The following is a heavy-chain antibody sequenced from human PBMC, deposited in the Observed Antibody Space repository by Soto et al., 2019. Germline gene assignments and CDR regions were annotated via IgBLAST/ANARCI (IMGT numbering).Heavy chain of an antibody. Sequence: LRLSCEASGFTFQTFSMTWVRQPPGKGLEWVSYIGAGHSPLLYAASVKGRFTISRDDAKKSLYLQMDSLRDEDTAIYFCARDKPDGVDSFDIWGKGTLVTVSS. V-gene: IGHV3-48*02. CDR1: GFTFQTFS. CDR2: IGAGHSPL. J-gene: IGHJ3*02. CDR3: ARDKPDGVDSFDI.